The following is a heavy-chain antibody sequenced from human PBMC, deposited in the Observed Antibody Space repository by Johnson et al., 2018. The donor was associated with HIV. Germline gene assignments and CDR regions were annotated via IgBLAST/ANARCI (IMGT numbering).Heavy chain of an antibody. CDR2: IRYDGNNK. CDR3: AKEETSKQWLFDAFDI. CDR1: GLIFSNYG. V-gene: IGHV3-30*02. D-gene: IGHD6-19*01. J-gene: IGHJ3*02. Sequence: QVQLVESGGGVVQPGGSLRLSCAASGLIFSNYGMHWVRQAPGKGLAWVAFIRYDGNNKYYADSVQGRFTISRDNSKNTLYLQMNSLRAEDTAVYYCAKEETSKQWLFDAFDIWGQGTMVTVSS.